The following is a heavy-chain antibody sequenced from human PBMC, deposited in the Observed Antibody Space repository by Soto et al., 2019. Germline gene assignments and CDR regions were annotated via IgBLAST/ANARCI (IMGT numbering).Heavy chain of an antibody. V-gene: IGHV4-34*01. Sequence: SETLSLTCAVYGGSFSGYYWSWIRQPPGKGLEWIGEINHSGSTNYKPSLKSRLTISVDTSKNQFSLKLSSVTAADTAVYYCARGLTTMNRGNWFDPWGQGTLVTVSS. CDR1: GGSFSGYY. J-gene: IGHJ5*02. D-gene: IGHD3-22*01. CDR3: ARGLTTMNRGNWFDP. CDR2: INHSGST.